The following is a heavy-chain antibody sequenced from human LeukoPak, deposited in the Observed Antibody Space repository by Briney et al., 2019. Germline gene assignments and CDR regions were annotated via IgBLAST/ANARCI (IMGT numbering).Heavy chain of an antibody. J-gene: IGHJ6*03. V-gene: IGHV3-7*01. CDR3: ARADSSIAARLSRSSIFNYYYYMDV. CDR1: EFTFISYW. D-gene: IGHD6-6*01. CDR2: IKQDGSEK. Sequence: GGSLRLSCAASEFTFISYWMTWVRQAPGKGLEWVANIKQDGSEKYYVDSVKGRFTISRDNAKNSLYLQMNSLRAEDTAVYYCARADSSIAARLSRSSIFNYYYYMDVWGKGTTVTISS.